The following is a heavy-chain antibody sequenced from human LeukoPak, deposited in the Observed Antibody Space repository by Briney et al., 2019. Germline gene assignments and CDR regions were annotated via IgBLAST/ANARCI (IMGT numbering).Heavy chain of an antibody. J-gene: IGHJ4*02. V-gene: IGHV1-8*01. Sequence: ASVKVSCKASGYAFTSYDINWVRQATGQGLEWMGRMNPNSGDTGFAQKFQGRLTMIRSTSISTAYMELSSLRSEDTAVYYCARDKDMAVPGYWGQGTLVTVSS. CDR2: MNPNSGDT. CDR3: ARDKDMAVPGY. CDR1: GYAFTSYD. D-gene: IGHD2-15*01.